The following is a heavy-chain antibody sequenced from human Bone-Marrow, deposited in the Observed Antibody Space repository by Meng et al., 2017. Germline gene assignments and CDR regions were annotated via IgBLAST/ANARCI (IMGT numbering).Heavy chain of an antibody. J-gene: IGHJ4*02. D-gene: IGHD4-17*01. CDR3: ARDLGDSRTSSLKGNDS. CDR1: GFSFSDYN. Sequence: GESLKISCTASGFSFSDYNMNWVRQAPGEGLEWVSCISGGSGSPIYYADSVKGLFTIARDNAKNSLYLQMNSLTAEDTAVYYCARDLGDSRTSSLKGNDSWGQGTLVTVSS. V-gene: IGHV3-21*01. CDR2: ISGGSGSPI.